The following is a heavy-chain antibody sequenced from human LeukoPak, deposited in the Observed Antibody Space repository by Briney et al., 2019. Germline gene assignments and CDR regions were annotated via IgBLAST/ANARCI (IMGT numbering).Heavy chain of an antibody. D-gene: IGHD3-22*01. J-gene: IGHJ4*02. V-gene: IGHV3-23*01. CDR2: ISGSGGST. Sequence: PGGSLRLSCAASGFTFSSYAMSWVRQAPGKGLEWVSAISGSGGSTYYADSVKGRFTISRDNSKNTLYLQMNSLRAEDTAVYYCAKENYYDSSGYSAGFPGGYFDYWGQGTLVTVSS. CDR1: GFTFSSYA. CDR3: AKENYYDSSGYSAGFPGGYFDY.